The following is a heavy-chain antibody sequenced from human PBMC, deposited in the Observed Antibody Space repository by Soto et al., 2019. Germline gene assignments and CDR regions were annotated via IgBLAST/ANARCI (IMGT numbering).Heavy chain of an antibody. CDR3: TMRDEVTSYYINH. D-gene: IGHD2-21*02. J-gene: IGHJ4*02. V-gene: IGHV4-39*01. CDR1: GGSFSSINYC. Sequence: PSETLSLTCAVSGGSFSSINYCWGWIRQPPGEGLEWIATICYSGTTYFNPSLKSRVTTSVDTSKNQFSLKLSSVTAADTAVYFWTMRDEVTSYYINHWGRGTLVTVSS. CDR2: ICYSGTT.